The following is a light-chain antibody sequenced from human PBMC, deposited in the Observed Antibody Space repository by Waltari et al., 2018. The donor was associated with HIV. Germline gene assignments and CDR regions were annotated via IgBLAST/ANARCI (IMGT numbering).Light chain of an antibody. V-gene: IGLV3-10*01. CDR3: YSTDSSCNHRV. CDR2: EDS. Sequence: SYELTQPPSVSVSPGQTARITCSGDALPTKYAYWYQQTSGQAPVLVIYEDSKRPSGIPERFSGSSSGTMATLTISGAQVEDEADYYCYSTDSSCNHRVFGGGTKLTVL. J-gene: IGLJ2*01. CDR1: ALPTKY.